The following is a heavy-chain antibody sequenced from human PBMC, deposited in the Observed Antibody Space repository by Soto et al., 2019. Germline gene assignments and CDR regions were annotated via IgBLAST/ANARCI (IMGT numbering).Heavy chain of an antibody. D-gene: IGHD2-15*01. J-gene: IGHJ6*02. CDR2: ISHDGVTK. CDR1: GSSFPKYP. V-gene: IGHV3-30-3*01. Sequence: PGGSLRLSCAASGSSFPKYPMHWVRQTPDKGLEWVAVISHDGVTKNSADSVKGRFSISRDNSRNTLYLEMNSLRTEDTAMYYCVRGGPWYMGVWGQGTTVTVSS. CDR3: VRGGPWYMGV.